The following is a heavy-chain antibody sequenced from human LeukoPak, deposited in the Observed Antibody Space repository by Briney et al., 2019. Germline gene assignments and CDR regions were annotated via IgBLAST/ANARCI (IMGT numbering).Heavy chain of an antibody. Sequence: GESLKISCKGSGYSFTSYWIGWVRQMPGKGLEWMGIIYPGDSDTRYSPSFQGQVTISADKSISTAYLQWSSLKASDTAMYYCARSRGDILTGYYSPAWFDPWGQGTLVTVSS. CDR1: GYSFTSYW. V-gene: IGHV5-51*01. J-gene: IGHJ5*02. CDR3: ARSRGDILTGYYSPAWFDP. CDR2: IYPGDSDT. D-gene: IGHD3-9*01.